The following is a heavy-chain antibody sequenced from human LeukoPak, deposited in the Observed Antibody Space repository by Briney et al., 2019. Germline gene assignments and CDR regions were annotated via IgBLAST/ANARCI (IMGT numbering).Heavy chain of an antibody. D-gene: IGHD2-2*01. J-gene: IGHJ3*02. Sequence: SETLSLTCTVSGGSISSYYWSWIRQPAGKGLEWIGRIYTSGSTNYNPSLKSRVTISVDTSKNQFSLKLSSVTAADTAVYYCARYKGRYCSSTSCPSDAFDIWGQGTMVTVSS. CDR3: ARYKGRYCSSTSCPSDAFDI. CDR1: GGSISSYY. V-gene: IGHV4-4*07. CDR2: IYTSGST.